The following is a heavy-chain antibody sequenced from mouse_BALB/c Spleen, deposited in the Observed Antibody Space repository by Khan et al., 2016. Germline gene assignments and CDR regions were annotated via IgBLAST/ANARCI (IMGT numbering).Heavy chain of an antibody. V-gene: IGHV3-2*02. Sequence: EVQLQESGPGLVKPSHSLSLTCTVTGYSISSYYAWKWMRQLPGNQLEWVGYIRDSGHTYYNPSFKSKVSITPDTSTNKFYLQLNTLTTEDTAVYYCAREADARGAMDYWGQGTTVTVSS. J-gene: IGHJ4*01. CDR2: IRDSGHT. CDR1: GYSISSYYA. D-gene: IGHD3-2*02. CDR3: AREADARGAMDY.